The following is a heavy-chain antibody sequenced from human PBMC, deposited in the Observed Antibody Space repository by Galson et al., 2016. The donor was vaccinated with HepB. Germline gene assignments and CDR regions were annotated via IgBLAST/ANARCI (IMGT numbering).Heavy chain of an antibody. V-gene: IGHV1-18*04. D-gene: IGHD2/OR15-2a*01. CDR1: GYSFASYANFG. J-gene: IGHJ4*02. CDR3: ARARIVGPARGKTDY. CDR2: ISAYNANT. Sequence: SVKVSCKASGYSFASYANFGISWVRQAPGQGLEWMGWISAYNANTDYAQKLQGRVNMTTDTSTSTAYMELRSLRSDDTAIYYCARARIVGPARGKTDYRGQGTLVTVSS.